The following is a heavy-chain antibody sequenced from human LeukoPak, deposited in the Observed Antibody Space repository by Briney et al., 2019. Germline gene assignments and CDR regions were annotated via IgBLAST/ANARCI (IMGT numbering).Heavy chain of an antibody. Sequence: SETLSLTCTVSGGSISPYYWSRIRQPPGKGLEWLGYIYYSGSTDYNPSLKSRVAISVDTSKNQFSLKLSSVTAADTTVYYCARSTGTTMFIDYWGQGTLVTVSS. CDR3: ARSTGTTMFIDY. CDR1: GGSISPYY. D-gene: IGHD3-10*02. CDR2: IYYSGST. J-gene: IGHJ4*02. V-gene: IGHV4-59*01.